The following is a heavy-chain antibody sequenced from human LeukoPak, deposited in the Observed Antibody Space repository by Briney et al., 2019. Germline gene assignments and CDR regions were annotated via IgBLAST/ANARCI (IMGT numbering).Heavy chain of an antibody. CDR2: MNPNSGNT. J-gene: IGHJ4*02. V-gene: IGHV1-8*01. Sequence: GASVKVSCKASGYTFTSYDINSVRQATGQGLAWMGWMNPNSGNTGYAQKFQGRVTMTRDTSISTPYMKLSRLKSDDSAVYYCARVSYCSSTSCYTFDYWGQGTLVTVSS. CDR3: ARVSYCSSTSCYTFDY. D-gene: IGHD2-2*02. CDR1: GYTFTSYD.